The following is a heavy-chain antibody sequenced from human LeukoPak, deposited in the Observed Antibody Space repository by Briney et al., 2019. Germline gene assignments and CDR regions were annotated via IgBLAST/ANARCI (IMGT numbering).Heavy chain of an antibody. CDR1: GFTFSSYA. V-gene: IGHV3-23*01. CDR2: ISGSGVST. J-gene: IGHJ6*02. CDR3: ARDNPPIVATISGYGMDV. D-gene: IGHD5-12*01. Sequence: GGSLRLSCAASGFTFSSYAMSWVRQAPGKGLDWVSTISGSGVSTYYADSVKGRFTISRDNSKNTLYLQMNSLRAEDTAVYYCARDNPPIVATISGYGMDVWGQGTTVTVSS.